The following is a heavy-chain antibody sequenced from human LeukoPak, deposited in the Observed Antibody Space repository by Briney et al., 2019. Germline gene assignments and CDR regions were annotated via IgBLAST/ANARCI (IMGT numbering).Heavy chain of an antibody. CDR3: AKSFGSVSYDY. D-gene: IGHD3-10*01. V-gene: IGHV3-30*18. J-gene: IGHJ4*02. CDR2: VSYVGANT. Sequence: PRGSLRLSCAGSGFTFCSYDMRWVRQAPGKGLEWGAVVSYVGANTTRVDSVKGRFTISRDNSKNTLYLQMNSLRAEDTAVYYCAKSFGSVSYDYWGQGTLVTV. CDR1: GFTFCSYD.